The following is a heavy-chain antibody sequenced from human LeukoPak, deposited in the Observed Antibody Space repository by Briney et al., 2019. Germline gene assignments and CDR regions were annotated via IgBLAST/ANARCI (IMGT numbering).Heavy chain of an antibody. CDR3: ARRTGTHDYGDY. V-gene: IGHV5-51*01. CDR1: GYSFTNYW. J-gene: IGHJ4*02. CDR2: IYPGDSDT. Sequence: GESLKISFKGSGYSFTNYWIGWVRPMPGKGLEWMGIIYPGDSDTRYSPSFQGQVTISADKSISTAYLQWSSLKASDTAMYYCARRTGTHDYGDYWGRETLVTVSS.